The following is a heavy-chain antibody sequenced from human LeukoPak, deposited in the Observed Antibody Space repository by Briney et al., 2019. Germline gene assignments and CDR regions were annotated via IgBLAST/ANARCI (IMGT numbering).Heavy chain of an antibody. CDR2: INHSGST. V-gene: IGHV4-34*01. CDR1: GGSFSGYY. CDR3: ARPYSSSPLYYYGMDV. J-gene: IGHJ6*02. D-gene: IGHD6-6*01. Sequence: PSETLSLTCAVYGGSFSGYYWSWLRQPPGKGLEWLGEINHSGSTNYNPSLKSRVTISVDTSKNQFSLKLSSVTAADTAVYYCARPYSSSPLYYYGMDVWGQGTTVTVSS.